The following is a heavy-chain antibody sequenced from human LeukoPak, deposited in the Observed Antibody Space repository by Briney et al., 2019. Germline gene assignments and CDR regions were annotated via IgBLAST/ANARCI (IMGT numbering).Heavy chain of an antibody. V-gene: IGHV3-30*02. J-gene: IGHJ4*02. CDR2: IRYDGSNK. Sequence: GGSLRLSCAASGFTFSSYGMHWVRQAPGKGLEWVAFIRYDGSNKYYADSVKGRFTISRDNSKNTLYLQMNSLRAENTAVYYCAKDAVVPDGFGYYFDYWGQGTLVTVSS. CDR3: AKDAVVPDGFGYYFDY. D-gene: IGHD2-2*01. CDR1: GFTFSSYG.